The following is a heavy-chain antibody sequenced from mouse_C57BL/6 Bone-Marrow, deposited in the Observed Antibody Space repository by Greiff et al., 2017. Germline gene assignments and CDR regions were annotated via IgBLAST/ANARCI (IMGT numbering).Heavy chain of an antibody. CDR2: IHPNRGST. D-gene: IGHD1-1*01. J-gene: IGHJ1*03. CDR1: GYTFTSYW. Sequence: QVQLQQPGAELVKPGASVKLSCKASGYTFTSYWMHWVKQRPGQGLEWIGMIHPNRGSTNYNEKFKSKATLTVDKSSSTAYMQLSSLTSEDSAVYYCARRDYYYGTPNEWGTGTTVTVSS. CDR3: ARRDYYYGTPNE. V-gene: IGHV1-64*01.